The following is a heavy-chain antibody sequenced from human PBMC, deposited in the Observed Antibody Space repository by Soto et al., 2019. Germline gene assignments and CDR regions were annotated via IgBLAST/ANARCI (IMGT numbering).Heavy chain of an antibody. J-gene: IGHJ4*02. CDR2: ISGGGPPT. V-gene: IGHV3-23*01. D-gene: IGHD6-25*01. CDR3: AIRTYSTGWYYLDL. CDR1: GFTFSSYG. Sequence: EVQMLESGGGLVQPGGSLRLSCTGSGFTFSSYGMSWVRQAPGKGLEWVSGISGGGPPTYYADSVRGQFTISRDNSKNTLYLQMNSLRAEDTAVYYCAIRTYSTGWYYLDLWGRGTLVTVSA.